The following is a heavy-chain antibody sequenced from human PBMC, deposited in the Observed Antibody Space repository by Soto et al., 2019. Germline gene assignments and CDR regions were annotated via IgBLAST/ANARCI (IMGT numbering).Heavy chain of an antibody. V-gene: IGHV3-23*01. CDR3: AKARDTVTAYDAYDM. CDR2: ITGSGGFT. D-gene: IGHD2-21*02. J-gene: IGHJ3*02. Sequence: GGSLILTCASSEITFSGYPMSWVRQAPGKGLEWVSAITGSGGFTNYADSVKGRFTISNSKNTLFLQMNSLRAGDTAVYYCAKARDTVTAYDAYDMWGQGTMVTVSS. CDR1: EITFSGYP.